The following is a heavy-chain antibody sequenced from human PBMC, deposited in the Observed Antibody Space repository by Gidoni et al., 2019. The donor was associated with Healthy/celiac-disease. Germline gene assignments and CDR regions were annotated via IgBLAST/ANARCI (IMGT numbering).Heavy chain of an antibody. J-gene: IGHJ6*03. Sequence: QVQLVQSGAEVKKPGSSVKVSCKASGGTFSSYAISWVRQAPGQGLEWMGGIIPIFGTANYAQKFQGRVTITADESTSTAYMELSSLRSEDTAVYYCARGRITIFGVAPVHYYYMDVWGKGTTVTVSS. CDR2: IIPIFGTA. D-gene: IGHD3-3*01. CDR1: GGTFSSYA. CDR3: ARGRITIFGVAPVHYYYMDV. V-gene: IGHV1-69*01.